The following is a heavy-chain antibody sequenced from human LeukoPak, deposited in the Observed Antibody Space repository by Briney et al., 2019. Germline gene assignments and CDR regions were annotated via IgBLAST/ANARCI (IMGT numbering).Heavy chain of an antibody. CDR2: ISSSSSTI. CDR1: GFTFTNVW. CDR3: ASGEVGYGDNWFDP. V-gene: IGHV3-48*04. D-gene: IGHD5-12*01. J-gene: IGHJ5*02. Sequence: GALRLPCAASGFTFTNVWMSWVRQAPGKGLEWVSYISSSSSTIYYADSVKGRFTISRDNAKNSLYLQMNSLRAEDTAVYYCASGEVGYGDNWFDPWGQGTLVTVSS.